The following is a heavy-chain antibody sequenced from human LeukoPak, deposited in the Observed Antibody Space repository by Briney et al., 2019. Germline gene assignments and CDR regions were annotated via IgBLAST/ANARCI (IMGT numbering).Heavy chain of an antibody. CDR3: ARGTVFDL. Sequence: PSETLSLTCAVYGGSFSGYYWSWIRQPPGKGLEWIGEINHSGSTNYNPSLKSRVTMSVDTSKDQFSLKLSSVTAADTAVYYCARGTVFDLWGRGTLVTVSS. D-gene: IGHD2-8*02. V-gene: IGHV4-34*01. J-gene: IGHJ2*01. CDR1: GGSFSGYY. CDR2: INHSGST.